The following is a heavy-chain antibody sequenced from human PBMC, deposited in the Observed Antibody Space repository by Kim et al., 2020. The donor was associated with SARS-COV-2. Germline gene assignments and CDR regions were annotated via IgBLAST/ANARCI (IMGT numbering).Heavy chain of an antibody. CDR1: GYSFTSYR. Sequence: GASLKISCKGSGYSFTSYRIGWVRQMPGKGLEWMGIIYPGDSDTRYSPSFQGQVTISADKSISTAYLQWSSLKASDTAMYYCARPSDGEWQPVDYWGQGTLVTVSS. CDR3: ARPSDGEWQPVDY. CDR2: IYPGDSDT. J-gene: IGHJ4*02. D-gene: IGHD3-10*01. V-gene: IGHV5-51*01.